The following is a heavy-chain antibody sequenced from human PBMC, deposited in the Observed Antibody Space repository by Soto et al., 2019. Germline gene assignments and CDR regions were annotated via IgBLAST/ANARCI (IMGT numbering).Heavy chain of an antibody. CDR2: ISYDGSNK. CDR1: GFTFSSYA. D-gene: IGHD3-10*01. CDR3: ARETYYYGSGSYYAGPHPYYYYGMDV. Sequence: GGSLRLSCAASGFTFSSYAMHWVRQAPGKGLEWVAVISYDGSNKYYADSVKGRFTISRDNSKNTLYLQMNSLRAEDTAVYYCARETYYYGSGSYYAGPHPYYYYGMDVWGQGTTVTVSS. V-gene: IGHV3-30-3*01. J-gene: IGHJ6*02.